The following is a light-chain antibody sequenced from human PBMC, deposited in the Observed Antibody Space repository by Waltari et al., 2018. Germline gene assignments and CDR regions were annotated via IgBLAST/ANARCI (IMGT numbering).Light chain of an antibody. CDR2: GAS. Sequence: DIQMTQSPSPLSASVGAQVPITCRASQSISSYLDWYQQKPGKAPKLMIYGASSLQGGVPSRFSGSGSGTDFTLTISSLQPEDFATYYCQQSYRTPRTFGQGTKVEIE. V-gene: IGKV1-39*01. CDR3: QQSYRTPRT. J-gene: IGKJ1*01. CDR1: QSISSY.